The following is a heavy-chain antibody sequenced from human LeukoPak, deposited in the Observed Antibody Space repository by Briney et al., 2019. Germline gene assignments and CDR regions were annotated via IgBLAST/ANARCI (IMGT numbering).Heavy chain of an antibody. CDR2: IYYSGTT. D-gene: IGHD2-2*01. CDR1: GGSMRSYY. Sequence: SETLSLTYTVSGGSMRSYYWNWIRQPPGKGLEWIGYIYYSGTTNYNPSLKSRVTISVDTSKNQFSLKLSSVTTADTAVYYCARDEGGQLNYFDYWGQGTLVTVSS. V-gene: IGHV4-59*01. CDR3: ARDEGGQLNYFDY. J-gene: IGHJ4*02.